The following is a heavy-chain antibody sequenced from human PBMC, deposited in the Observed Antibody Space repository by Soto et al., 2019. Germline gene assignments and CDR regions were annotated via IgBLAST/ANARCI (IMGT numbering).Heavy chain of an antibody. J-gene: IGHJ4*02. D-gene: IGHD3-10*01. CDR1: GFTFSDYY. CDR3: ARAVRRFEYYFDY. V-gene: IGHV3-11*05. CDR2: ISSSSSYT. Sequence: QVQLVESGGGLVKPGGSLRLSCAASGFTFSDYYMSWIRQAPGKGLEWVSYISSSSSYTNYADSVKGRFTISRDNAKNSLYLQMNSLRAEDTAVYYCARAVRRFEYYFDYWGQGTLVTVSS.